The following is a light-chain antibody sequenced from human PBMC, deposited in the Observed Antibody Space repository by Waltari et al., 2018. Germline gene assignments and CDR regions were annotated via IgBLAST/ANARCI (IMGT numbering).Light chain of an antibody. CDR2: DVT. Sequence: QSALTQPASVSGSPGQSITISCTGTSSDVGGYNFVSWYQQHPGKVPKLIIYDVTNRPSGGSNRFSGSKSGNTASRTISGLQAEDEADYYCSSYTTSSTYVVGTGTKVTVL. CDR3: SSYTTSSTYV. V-gene: IGLV2-14*03. CDR1: SSDVGGYNF. J-gene: IGLJ1*01.